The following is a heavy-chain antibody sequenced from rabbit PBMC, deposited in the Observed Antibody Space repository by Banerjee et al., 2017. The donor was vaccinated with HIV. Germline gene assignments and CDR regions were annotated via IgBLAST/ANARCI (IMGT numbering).Heavy chain of an antibody. D-gene: IGHD2-1*01. CDR3: GRITDHYGGYDGL. Sequence: QEQLEESGGGLVKPEGSRTLTCTVSGFTLSNIYYMCWVRQAPGKGLEWIGCIDVGSSGSTYYASWVNGRFTISKSSSTTVTLQMNSLTAADTATYFCGRITDHYGGYDGLWGPGTLVTVS. CDR1: GFTLSNIYY. CDR2: IDVGSSGST. V-gene: IGHV1S45*01. J-gene: IGHJ4*01.